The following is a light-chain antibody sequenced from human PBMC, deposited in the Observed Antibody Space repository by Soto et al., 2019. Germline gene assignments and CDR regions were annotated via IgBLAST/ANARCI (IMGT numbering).Light chain of an antibody. CDR2: KAS. J-gene: IGKJ1*01. Sequence: DIQVTQSPSTLSGSVGDRVTITCRASQTISSWLAWYQQKPGKAPKLLIYKASTLESGVPSRFSGSGSGTDFTLTISSLQPDDFATYYCQLYNSYSEAFGQGTKVDLK. CDR1: QTISSW. V-gene: IGKV1-5*03. CDR3: QLYNSYSEA.